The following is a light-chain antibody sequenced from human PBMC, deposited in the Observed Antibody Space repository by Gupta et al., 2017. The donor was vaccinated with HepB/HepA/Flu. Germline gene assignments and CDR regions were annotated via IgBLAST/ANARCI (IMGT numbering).Light chain of an antibody. CDR2: STN. Sequence: SVLPQPPSASGTPGQRVTISCSGSSSNIGSNTVNWYQQLPGTSPKYLIYSTNQRPSGVPDRFSGSKSGTSAALAIRGLRAEDEADYYCAAWDDSRNAYGFGTGTKVT. CDR1: SSNIGSNT. CDR3: AAWDDSRNAYG. V-gene: IGLV1-44*01. J-gene: IGLJ1*01.